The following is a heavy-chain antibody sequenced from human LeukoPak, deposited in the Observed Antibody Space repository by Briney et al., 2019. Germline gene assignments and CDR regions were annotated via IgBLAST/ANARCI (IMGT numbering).Heavy chain of an antibody. Sequence: ASVKVSCKVSGYTLTELSMHWVRQAPGKGLEWMGGFDPEDGETIYAQKFQGRVTTTEDTSTDTAYMELSSLRSEDTAVYYCATGRGDYGIKGDYWGQGTLVTVSS. CDR1: GYTLTELS. V-gene: IGHV1-24*01. CDR3: ATGRGDYGIKGDY. D-gene: IGHD4-17*01. J-gene: IGHJ4*02. CDR2: FDPEDGET.